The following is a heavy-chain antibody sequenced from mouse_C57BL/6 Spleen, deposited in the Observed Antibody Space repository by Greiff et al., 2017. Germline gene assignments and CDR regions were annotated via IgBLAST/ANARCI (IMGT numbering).Heavy chain of an antibody. CDR2: IYPGDGDT. V-gene: IGHV1-80*01. Sequence: QVQLQQSGAELVKPGASVKISCKASGYAFSSYWMNWVKQRPGKGLEWIGQIYPGDGDTNYNGKFKGKATLTADKSSSTAYMQLSSLTSEDSAVYFCARAGGSRYWYFDVWGTGTTVTVSS. D-gene: IGHD1-1*01. J-gene: IGHJ1*03. CDR1: GYAFSSYW. CDR3: ARAGGSRYWYFDV.